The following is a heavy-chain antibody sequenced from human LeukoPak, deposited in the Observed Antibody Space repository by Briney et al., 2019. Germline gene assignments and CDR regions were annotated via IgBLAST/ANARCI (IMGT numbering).Heavy chain of an antibody. V-gene: IGHV1-46*01. Sequence: GGSVKVSCKASGYTFTSYYIHWVRQAPGQGLEWMGIINPSGGTTRYAQKFQGRVTMTRDMSTSTVYMDLSSLRSEDTALYYCARGVHVRMYDSNHNSFDPWGQGTLVTVSS. CDR2: INPSGGTT. D-gene: IGHD3-22*01. J-gene: IGHJ5*01. CDR1: GYTFTSYY. CDR3: ARGVHVRMYDSNHNSFDP.